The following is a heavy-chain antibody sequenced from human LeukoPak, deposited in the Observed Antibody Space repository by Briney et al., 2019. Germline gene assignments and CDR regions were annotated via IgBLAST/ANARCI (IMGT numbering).Heavy chain of an antibody. J-gene: IGHJ1*01. V-gene: IGHV4-59*08. Sequence: SETLSLTCTVSGGSIGTYFWSWIRQPPGKGLEWIGYIYYSGSTNYNPSLKSRVTISVDTSKNQFSLKLSSVTAADTAVYYCARQDFGDYSAEYFQHWGQGTRVTVSS. CDR1: GGSIGTYF. D-gene: IGHD4-17*01. CDR3: ARQDFGDYSAEYFQH. CDR2: IYYSGST.